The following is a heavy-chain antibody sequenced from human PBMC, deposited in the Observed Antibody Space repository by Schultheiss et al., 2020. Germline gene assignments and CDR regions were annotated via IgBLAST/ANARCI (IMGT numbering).Heavy chain of an antibody. V-gene: IGHV4-31*03. CDR1: GGSISSGGYY. CDR3: ARQPDFDY. Sequence: SETLSLTCTVSGGSISSGGYYWSWIRQCPGKGLEWIGYISYTGSTFYSPSLKSRVTISVDRSKNQFSLKLSSVTAADTAVYYCARQPDFDYWGQGTLVTVSS. CDR2: ISYTGST. J-gene: IGHJ4*02.